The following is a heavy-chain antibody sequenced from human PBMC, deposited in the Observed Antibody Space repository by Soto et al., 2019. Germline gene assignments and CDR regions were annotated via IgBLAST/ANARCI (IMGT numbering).Heavy chain of an antibody. Sequence: PGGSLRLSCSASGFTFSDAWRSWVRQAPGKGLECVGLIKKKTDGGTTDYAAPVKGRFTISRDDSKNTLYLQMSSLKTEDTAVYYCRTQWLDWGQGTLVTVSS. D-gene: IGHD6-19*01. V-gene: IGHV3-15*01. CDR3: RTQWLD. CDR1: GFTFSDAW. CDR2: IKKKTDGGTT. J-gene: IGHJ4*02.